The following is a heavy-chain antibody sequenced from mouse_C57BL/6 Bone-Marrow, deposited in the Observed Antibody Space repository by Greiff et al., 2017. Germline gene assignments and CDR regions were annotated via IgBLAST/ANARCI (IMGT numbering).Heavy chain of an antibody. V-gene: IGHV1-42*01. CDR1: GYSFTGYY. D-gene: IGHD1-1*01. J-gene: IGHJ3*01. CDR2: INPSTGGT. Sequence: VQLQQSGPELVKPGASVKISCKASGYSFTGYYMNWVKQSPEKSLEWIGEINPSTGGTTYNQKFKAKATLTVDKSSSTAYMQLKSLTSEDSAVYYCARREDYYYGSEAYWGQGTLVTVSA. CDR3: ARREDYYYGSEAY.